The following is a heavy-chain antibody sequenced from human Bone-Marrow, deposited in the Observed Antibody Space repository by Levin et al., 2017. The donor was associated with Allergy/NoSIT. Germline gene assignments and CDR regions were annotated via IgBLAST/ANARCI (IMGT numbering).Heavy chain of an antibody. Sequence: SETLSLTCTVSGGSISSYYWSWIRQPPGKGLEWIGYIYYSGSTNYNPSLKSRVTISVDTSKNQFSLKLSSVTAADTAVYYCARGAYVQGVISPLYYDYYMDVWGKGTTVTVSS. J-gene: IGHJ6*03. CDR3: ARGAYVQGVISPLYYDYYMDV. CDR2: IYYSGST. CDR1: GGSISSYY. D-gene: IGHD3-10*02. V-gene: IGHV4-59*01.